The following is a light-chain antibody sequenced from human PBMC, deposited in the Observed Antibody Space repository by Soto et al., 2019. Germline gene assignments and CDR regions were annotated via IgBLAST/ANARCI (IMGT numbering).Light chain of an antibody. V-gene: IGKV3-20*01. Sequence: EIVLTQSPGTPSLSPGERATLSCRASQSVSRTYLAWYQQKRCQAPRLLIYDASSRATGIPDRFSGSGSGTDFTLTITRLEPEDFAVYYCQHYGSSPTLTFGGGTKVDIK. CDR2: DAS. CDR3: QHYGSSPTLT. CDR1: QSVSRTY. J-gene: IGKJ4*01.